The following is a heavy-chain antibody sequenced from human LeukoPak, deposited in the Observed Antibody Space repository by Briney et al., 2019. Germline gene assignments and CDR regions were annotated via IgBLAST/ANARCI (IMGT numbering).Heavy chain of an antibody. D-gene: IGHD4-17*01. J-gene: IGHJ4*02. CDR2: INPNSGGI. CDR1: GYTFTGYY. Sequence: ASVKVSCKTSGYTFTGYYIHWVRQAPGQGLEWMGWINPNSGGINYAQKFQGRVTMTRDTSISTAYMELSRLRSDDTAVYYCARPGSVTTASLIDYWGQGTLVTVSS. V-gene: IGHV1-2*02. CDR3: ARPGSVTTASLIDY.